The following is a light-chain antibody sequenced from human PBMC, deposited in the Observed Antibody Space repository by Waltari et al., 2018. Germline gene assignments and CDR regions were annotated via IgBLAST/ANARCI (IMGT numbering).Light chain of an antibody. CDR3: QQFGISVWT. CDR2: GAS. V-gene: IGKV3-20*01. Sequence: EIVLTQSPGTLSLSPGERATLSCRASQRISSSYLAWYQQKPGQAPRLLIYGASRRATGIPDRFSGGGSGTDFTLTISRLEPEDLAVYYCQQFGISVWTFGQGTKVEIK. J-gene: IGKJ1*01. CDR1: QRISSSY.